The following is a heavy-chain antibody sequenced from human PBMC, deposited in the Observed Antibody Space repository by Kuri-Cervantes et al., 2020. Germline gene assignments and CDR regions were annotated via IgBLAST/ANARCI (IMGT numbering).Heavy chain of an antibody. CDR2: IYYSGST. D-gene: IGHD4-11*01. Sequence: SETLSLTCTVSGGSISSYYWTWVRQPPGRGLEWIGYIYYSGSTNYNPSLKSRVIISVDTSKNQFSLKLFSATAADTAVYYCARRPDSNYDFDYWGQGTLVTVSS. J-gene: IGHJ4*02. CDR1: GGSISSYY. V-gene: IGHV4-59*01. CDR3: ARRPDSNYDFDY.